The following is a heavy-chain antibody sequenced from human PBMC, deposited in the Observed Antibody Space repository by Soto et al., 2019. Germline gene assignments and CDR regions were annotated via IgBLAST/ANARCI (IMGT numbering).Heavy chain of an antibody. CDR3: RSGVKKYYFDY. V-gene: IGHV4-39*01. CDR1: GGSISSSSYY. CDR2: IYYSGST. D-gene: IGHD3-10*01. Sequence: QLQLQESGPGLVKPSETLSLTCTVSGGSISSSSYYWGWIRQPPGKGLEWIGSIYYSGSTYYNPSLKIRVTISVDTSRNQFSLKLSSVTAADTAVYYCRSGVKKYYFDYWGQGTLVTVSS. J-gene: IGHJ4*02.